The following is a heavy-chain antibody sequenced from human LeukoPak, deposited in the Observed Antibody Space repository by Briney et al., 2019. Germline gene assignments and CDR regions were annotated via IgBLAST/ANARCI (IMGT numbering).Heavy chain of an antibody. CDR3: ARGTPYYYGSGSYRFDP. CDR2: ISAYNGNT. J-gene: IGHJ5*02. D-gene: IGHD3-10*01. CDR1: GYTFTSYG. V-gene: IGHV1-18*01. Sequence: ASVKVSCKASGYTFTSYGISWVRQAPGQGLEWMGWISAYNGNTNYAQKLQGRVTMTTDTSTGTAYMELRSLRSDDTAVYYCARGTPYYYGSGSYRFDPWGQGTLVTVSS.